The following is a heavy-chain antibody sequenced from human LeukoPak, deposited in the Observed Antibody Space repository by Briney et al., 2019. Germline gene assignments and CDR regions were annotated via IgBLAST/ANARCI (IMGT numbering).Heavy chain of an antibody. V-gene: IGHV1-2*02. J-gene: IGHJ3*02. CDR3: ARSVLVGATRGNAFDI. D-gene: IGHD1-26*01. CDR1: GYTFTGYY. CDR2: INPNSGGT. Sequence: PRASVKVSCKASGYTFTGYYMHWGRQAPGQGLEWMGWINPNSGGTNYAQKFQGRVTMTRDTSISTAYMELSRLRSDDTAVYYCARSVLVGATRGNAFDIWGQGTMVTVSS.